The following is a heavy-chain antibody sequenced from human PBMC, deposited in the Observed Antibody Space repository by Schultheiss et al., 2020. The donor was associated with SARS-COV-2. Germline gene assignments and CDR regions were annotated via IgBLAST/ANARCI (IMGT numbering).Heavy chain of an antibody. D-gene: IGHD2-2*01. CDR3: ARDFNRYCTSTSCDKGYFYSYMDV. V-gene: IGHV4-34*01. CDR1: GGSFSGYY. J-gene: IGHJ6*03. Sequence: ESLKISCAVYGGSFSGYYWSWIRQPPGKGLEWIGEINHSGSTNYNPSLKSRVTISVDTSKNQFSLKLSSVTAADTAVYYCARDFNRYCTSTSCDKGYFYSYMDVWGKGTTVTVSS. CDR2: INHSGST.